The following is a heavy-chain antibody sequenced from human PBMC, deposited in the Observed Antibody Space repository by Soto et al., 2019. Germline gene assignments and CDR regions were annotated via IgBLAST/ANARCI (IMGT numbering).Heavy chain of an antibody. CDR2: IIPIFGTA. Sequence: SVKVSCKASGGTFNSYAISWVRQAPGQGLEWMGGIIPIFGTANYAQKFQGRVTITADKSTSTAYMELSSLRSEDTAVYYCARDEAVGYSYGYYYYYGMDVWGQGTTVTVSS. J-gene: IGHJ6*02. V-gene: IGHV1-69*06. CDR3: ARDEAVGYSYGYYYYYGMDV. D-gene: IGHD5-18*01. CDR1: GGTFNSYA.